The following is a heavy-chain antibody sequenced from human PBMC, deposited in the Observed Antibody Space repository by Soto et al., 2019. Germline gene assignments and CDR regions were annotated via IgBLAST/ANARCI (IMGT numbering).Heavy chain of an antibody. V-gene: IGHV3-23*01. Sequence: EVELLESGGGLVQPGGSLRLSCAASGFTFDNYGMNWVRQAPGKGLEWVSGITGGGDSTYYADSVRGRFIISRDNSKSTLSLQMNSLTVEDTASYYCAKPFGGSYPLYSYGMDVWGQGTTVTVSS. CDR1: GFTFDNYG. CDR3: AKPFGGSYPLYSYGMDV. CDR2: ITGGGDST. D-gene: IGHD1-26*01. J-gene: IGHJ6*02.